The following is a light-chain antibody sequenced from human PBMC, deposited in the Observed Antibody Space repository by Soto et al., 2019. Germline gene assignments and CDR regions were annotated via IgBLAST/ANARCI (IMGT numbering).Light chain of an antibody. J-gene: IGKJ1*01. Sequence: EIVMTQAPATLSVSPGERATLSYSASQSVSSNLAWYQQKPGQAPRLLIYGASTRATGIPARFSGSGSGTEFTLTISSLQSEDFAVYYCQQYNNWPRTFGQWTKVAIK. V-gene: IGKV3-15*01. CDR3: QQYNNWPRT. CDR2: GAS. CDR1: QSVSSN.